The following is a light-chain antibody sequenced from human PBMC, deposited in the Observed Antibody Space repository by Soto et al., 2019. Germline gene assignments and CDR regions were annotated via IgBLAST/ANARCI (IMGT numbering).Light chain of an antibody. Sequence: EIVLTQSPGTLSLSPGERATLSCRASQSVSSSYLAWYQQKPGQAPRLLIYGASSRATGIADRFSVSGSGTDFTLTISRLEPEDFAVYYCQQYGSSPLTFGGGTKVEIK. CDR2: GAS. J-gene: IGKJ4*01. V-gene: IGKV3-20*01. CDR1: QSVSSSY. CDR3: QQYGSSPLT.